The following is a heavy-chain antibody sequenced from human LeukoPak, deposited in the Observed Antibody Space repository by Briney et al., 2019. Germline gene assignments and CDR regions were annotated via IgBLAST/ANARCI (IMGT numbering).Heavy chain of an antibody. Sequence: PSETLSLTCSVSGGSISSYYWTWLRQPPGKALEWIGYRYYSGSTTYNPSLKSRVTISVDTSKSQFSLKLISVTAADTAIYYCARVRGDFETDWGQGTLVTVSS. CDR1: GGSISSYY. V-gene: IGHV4-59*01. J-gene: IGHJ1*01. D-gene: IGHD3-16*01. CDR2: RYYSGST. CDR3: ARVRGDFETD.